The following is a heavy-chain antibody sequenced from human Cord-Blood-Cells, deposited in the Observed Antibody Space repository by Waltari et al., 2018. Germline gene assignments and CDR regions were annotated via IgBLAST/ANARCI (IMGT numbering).Heavy chain of an antibody. J-gene: IGHJ4*02. V-gene: IGHV1-69*01. CDR3: ARDRALLMGDYYFDY. D-gene: IGHD3-16*01. CDR1: GGTFSSYA. CDR2: IIPIFGTA. Sequence: QVQLVQSGAEVKKPGSSVKVSCKASGGTFSSYAISWVRQAPGQGREWMGGIIPIFGTANDAQKFQGRVTITADESTSTAYMELSSLRSEDTAVYYCARDRALLMGDYYFDYWGQGTLVTVSS.